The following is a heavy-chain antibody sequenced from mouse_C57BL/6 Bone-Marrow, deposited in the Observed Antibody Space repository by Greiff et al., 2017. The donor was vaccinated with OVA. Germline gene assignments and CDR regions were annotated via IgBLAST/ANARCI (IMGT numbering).Heavy chain of an antibody. D-gene: IGHD2-3*01. Sequence: QVTLKVCGPGILQPSQTLSLTCSFSGFSLSTFGMGVGWIRQPSGKGLEWLAHIWWEEDKYYNPALKSRLTISKDTSKNQVFLKIANVDTADTATYYCARIADDGYYVPFAYWGQGTLVTVSA. V-gene: IGHV8-8*01. CDR1: GFSLSTFGMG. CDR3: ARIADDGYYVPFAY. J-gene: IGHJ3*01. CDR2: IWWEEDK.